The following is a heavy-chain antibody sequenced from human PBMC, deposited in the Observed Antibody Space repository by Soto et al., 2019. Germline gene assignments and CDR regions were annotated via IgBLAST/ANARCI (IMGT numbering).Heavy chain of an antibody. CDR1: GFTFSSYA. V-gene: IGHV3-23*01. D-gene: IGHD3-10*01. J-gene: IGHJ5*02. CDR2: ISGSGGST. CDR3: AKPHYGSGRGRNGWFDP. Sequence: EVQLLESGGGLVQPGGSLRLSCAASGFTFSSYAMSWVRQAPGKGLEWVSGISGSGGSTYYADSVKGRFTISRDNSKNTLFLQMNPLRAEDTAVYYCAKPHYGSGRGRNGWFDPWGQGTLVTVSS.